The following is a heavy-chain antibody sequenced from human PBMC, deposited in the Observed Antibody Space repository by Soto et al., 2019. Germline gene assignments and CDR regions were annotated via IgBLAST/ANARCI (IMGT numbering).Heavy chain of an antibody. CDR3: AKSRKGYGSGWSFDQ. Sequence: QVQLQESGPGLVEPSGTLSLTCAVSSGSNWWSWVRQTPGKGLEWIGEIFHNGNTNYRPSLSSRVTISIDKSQSQISLRLRSVTAADTAVYYCAKSRKGYGSGWSFDQWGQGTLVTVSS. D-gene: IGHD6-19*01. J-gene: IGHJ4*02. CDR1: SGSNW. V-gene: IGHV4-4*02. CDR2: IFHNGNT.